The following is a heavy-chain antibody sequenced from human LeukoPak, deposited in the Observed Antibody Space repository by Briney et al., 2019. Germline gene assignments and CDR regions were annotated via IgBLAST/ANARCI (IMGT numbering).Heavy chain of an antibody. V-gene: IGHV4-34*01. J-gene: IGHJ5*02. Sequence: SETLSLTCAVYGGSFSGYYWSWIRQPPGKGLEWIGEINHSGSTNYNPSLKSRVTISVDTSKNQFSLKLSSVTAADTAVYCCASGLGATTYHWDQGTLVTVSS. CDR3: ASGLGATTYH. CDR1: GGSFSGYY. D-gene: IGHD1-26*01. CDR2: INHSGST.